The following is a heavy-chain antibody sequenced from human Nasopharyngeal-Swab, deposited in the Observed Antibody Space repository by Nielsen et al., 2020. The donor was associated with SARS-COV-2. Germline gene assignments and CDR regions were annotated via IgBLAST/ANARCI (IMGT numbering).Heavy chain of an antibody. J-gene: IGHJ4*02. CDR2: IIPIFGTA. V-gene: IGHV1-69*06. Sequence: WVRQAPGQGLEWMGGIIPIFGTANYAQKFQGRVTITADKSTSTAYMELSSLRSEDTAVYYCARGGGRYFDWSHGDFDYWGQGTLVTVSS. D-gene: IGHD3-9*01. CDR3: ARGGGRYFDWSHGDFDY.